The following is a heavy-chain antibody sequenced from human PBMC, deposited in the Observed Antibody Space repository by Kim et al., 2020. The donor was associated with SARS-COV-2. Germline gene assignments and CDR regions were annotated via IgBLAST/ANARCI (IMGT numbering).Heavy chain of an antibody. J-gene: IGHJ1*01. D-gene: IGHD3-16*01. CDR2: ISGTGDII. CDR1: GFTLRTFA. CDR3: EKDDFVWGDSVSH. Sequence: GGSLRLSCAVSGFTLRTFAMNWVRQAPGKGLEWISYISGTGDIIYYADSVRGRFTISRDTAKNSLSLQMSGLRDDDTAVYYCEKDDFVWGDSVSHWG. V-gene: IGHV3-48*02.